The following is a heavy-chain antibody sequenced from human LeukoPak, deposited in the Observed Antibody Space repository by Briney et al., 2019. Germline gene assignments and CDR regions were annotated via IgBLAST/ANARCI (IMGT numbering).Heavy chain of an antibody. V-gene: IGHV1-18*01. D-gene: IGHD5-24*01. CDR1: GYTFTSYG. CDR2: ISAYNGNT. Sequence: ASVKVSCKASGYTFTSYGISWVRQAPGQGLEWMGWISAYNGNTNYAQKLQGRVTMTTDTSTSTAYVELRSLRSDDTAVYYCASVGVGWLQLTWGQGTLVTVSS. CDR3: ASVGVGWLQLT. J-gene: IGHJ4*02.